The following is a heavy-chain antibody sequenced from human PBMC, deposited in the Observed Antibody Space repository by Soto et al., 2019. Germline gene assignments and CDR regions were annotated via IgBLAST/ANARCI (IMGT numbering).Heavy chain of an antibody. CDR2: ISAYNGNT. D-gene: IGHD6-19*01. CDR3: AREGQWLTNDAFDI. V-gene: IGHV1-18*01. CDR1: GYTFTSYG. J-gene: IGHJ3*02. Sequence: ASVKVSCKASGYTFTSYGISWVRQAPGQGLEWMGWISAYNGNTNYAQKLQGRVTMTTDTSTITAYMELRSLRSDDTAVYYCAREGQWLTNDAFDIWGQGTMVTVSS.